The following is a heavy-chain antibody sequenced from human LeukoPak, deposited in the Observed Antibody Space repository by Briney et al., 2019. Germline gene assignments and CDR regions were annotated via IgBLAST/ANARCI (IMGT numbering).Heavy chain of an antibody. CDR1: GYSFTNYW. V-gene: IGHV5-51*01. Sequence: GESLKISCKTSGYSFTNYWIGWVRQMPGKGLEWMGIIYPGDSDTRYSPSFQGQVTISADKSISTAYLQWSSLKASDTAMYYCARHESSGYYPHYYYYYGMDVWGQGTTVTVSS. J-gene: IGHJ6*02. CDR2: IYPGDSDT. D-gene: IGHD3-22*01. CDR3: ARHESSGYYPHYYYYYGMDV.